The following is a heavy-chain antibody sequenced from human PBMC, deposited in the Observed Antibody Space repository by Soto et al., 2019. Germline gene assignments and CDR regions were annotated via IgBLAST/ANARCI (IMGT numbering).Heavy chain of an antibody. CDR1: GGTFSSYA. D-gene: IGHD1-26*01. V-gene: IGHV1-69*01. CDR2: IIPIFGTA. CDR3: ARLRYRGSSYYYYGMDV. J-gene: IGHJ6*02. Sequence: QVQLVQSGAEVKKPGSSVKVSCKASGGTFSSYAISWVRQAPGQGLEWMGGIIPIFGTANYAQKFQGRVTITADESTSKAYMELSSLRSEHTAVYYCARLRYRGSSYYYYGMDVWGQGTTVTFSS.